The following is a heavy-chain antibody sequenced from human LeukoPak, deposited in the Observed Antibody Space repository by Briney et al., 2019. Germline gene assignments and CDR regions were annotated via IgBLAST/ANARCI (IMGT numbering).Heavy chain of an antibody. CDR2: IYSGGST. CDR1: GVTVSSNY. J-gene: IGHJ6*02. CDR3: ARVGYYESSGYYYSYAMDV. Sequence: PGGSLRLSCAASGVTVSSNYMSWVRQAPGKGLEWVSVIYSGGSTYYADSVKGRFTISRDNAKNSLYLQMNSLRDEDTAVYYCARVGYYESSGYYYSYAMDVWGQGTTVTVSS. V-gene: IGHV3-66*01. D-gene: IGHD3-22*01.